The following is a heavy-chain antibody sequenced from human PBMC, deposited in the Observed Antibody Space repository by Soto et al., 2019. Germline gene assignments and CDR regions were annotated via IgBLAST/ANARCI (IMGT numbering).Heavy chain of an antibody. CDR3: AIPGVRDGYNYDY. CDR2: IIPILGIA. D-gene: IGHD5-18*01. J-gene: IGHJ4*02. V-gene: IGHV1-69*02. Sequence: QVQLVQSGAEVKKPGSSVKVSCKASGGTFSSYTISWVRHATGQGLEWMGRIIPILGIANYAQKFQGRVTITADKSTSTAYMDLSSLRSEDTAVYYCAIPGVRDGYNYDYWGQGTLVTVSS. CDR1: GGTFSSYT.